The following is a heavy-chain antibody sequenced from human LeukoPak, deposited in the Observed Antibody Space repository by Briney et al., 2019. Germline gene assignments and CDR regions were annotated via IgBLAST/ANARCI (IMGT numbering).Heavy chain of an antibody. J-gene: IGHJ5*02. Sequence: PGESLKISCQGSGYSFTSYWIGWVRQMPGKGLEWMGIIYPGDSDTRYSPSFQGQVTISADKSISTAYLQWSSLKASDTAMYYCARWGDFWSGYYPFDPWGQGTLVTVSS. CDR1: GYSFTSYW. CDR2: IYPGDSDT. D-gene: IGHD3-3*01. CDR3: ARWGDFWSGYYPFDP. V-gene: IGHV5-51*01.